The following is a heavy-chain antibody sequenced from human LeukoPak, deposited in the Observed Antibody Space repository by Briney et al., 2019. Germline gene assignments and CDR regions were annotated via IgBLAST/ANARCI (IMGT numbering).Heavy chain of an antibody. J-gene: IGHJ5*02. CDR3: AHKLGVRYGPREFGWFDP. D-gene: IGHD5-18*01. CDR2: IYWDDDK. V-gene: IGHV2-5*02. CDR1: GFPLSTSGVG. Sequence: SGPTLVKPTQTLTLTCTFSGFPLSTSGVGGGWIRQPPGKALEWLALIYWDDDKRYSPSLKSRLTITKDTSKNQVVLTLTSMEPVDTAKYYCAHKLGVRYGPREFGWFDPWGQGTLVTVSS.